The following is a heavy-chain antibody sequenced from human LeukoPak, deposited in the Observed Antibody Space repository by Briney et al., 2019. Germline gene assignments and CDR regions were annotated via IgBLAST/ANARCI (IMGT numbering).Heavy chain of an antibody. Sequence: PGGSLRLSCAASGFPFSTYWMNWVRQAPGKGLEWVANIKQDGSEIYYVDSVKGRFTISRDNAKNSLYLQMNSLRAEDTAVYYRPRQATVTTNKLFDYWGQGTLVTVSS. V-gene: IGHV3-7*03. CDR2: IKQDGSEI. CDR1: GFPFSTYW. CDR3: PRQATVTTNKLFDY. J-gene: IGHJ4*02. D-gene: IGHD4-17*01.